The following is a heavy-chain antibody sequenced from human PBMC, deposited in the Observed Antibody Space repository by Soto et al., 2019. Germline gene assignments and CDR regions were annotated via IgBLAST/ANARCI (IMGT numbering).Heavy chain of an antibody. Sequence: QLQLQESGPGLVKPSETLSLTCAVSGGFITSTSYFWGWIRQPPGKGLDWIGSVYYSGSTYYNPSLKSRATISVDTTKNQFSLKVTSVTAADTAVYYCARVPVTGYYDHGLDVWGQGTTVIVSS. D-gene: IGHD6-19*01. J-gene: IGHJ6*02. CDR2: VYYSGST. CDR1: GGFITSTSYF. V-gene: IGHV4-39*01. CDR3: ARVPVTGYYDHGLDV.